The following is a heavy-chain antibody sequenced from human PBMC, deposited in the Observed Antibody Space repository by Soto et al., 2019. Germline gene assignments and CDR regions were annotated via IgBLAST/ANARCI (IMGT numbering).Heavy chain of an antibody. CDR3: AKGSVLRVVEAPLAILGGVDV. V-gene: IGHV3-33*06. CDR1: GFTFSSYG. CDR2: MSYDGSHE. Sequence: PGGSLRLSCVASGFTFSSYGIHWVRQAPGKGLEWVAVMSYDGSHEYYADSVKGRFTISRDNSKTILYLQMNSLRLEDTAVYYCAKGSVLRVVEAPLAILGGVDVWGQGAMVTVSS. D-gene: IGHD2-8*01. J-gene: IGHJ6*02.